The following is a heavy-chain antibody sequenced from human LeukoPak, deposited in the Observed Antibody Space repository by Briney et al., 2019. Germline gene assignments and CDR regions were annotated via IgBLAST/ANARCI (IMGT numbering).Heavy chain of an antibody. Sequence: ASVKVSCKGSGYTFTGYPVHWVRQAPGQGLEWLGWINTGNGDTKYSQKFQGRVTITRDTSASTAYMELSSLKSEDTALYYCARTVGYSYGGLYFFDYWGQGALVTVSS. J-gene: IGHJ4*02. CDR3: ARTVGYSYGGLYFFDY. D-gene: IGHD5-18*01. CDR2: INTGNGDT. V-gene: IGHV1-3*04. CDR1: GYTFTGYP.